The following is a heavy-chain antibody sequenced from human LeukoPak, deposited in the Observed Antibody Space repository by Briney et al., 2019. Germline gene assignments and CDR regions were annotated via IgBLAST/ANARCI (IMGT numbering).Heavy chain of an antibody. Sequence: ASVKVSCKASGYMFTSYGISWVRQAPGQGLEWMGWISDYNDKTNYAQKLQGRVTMTTDTSTSTAYMELRSLRSDDTAVYYCARDGPDYGDYVNFDYWGQGTLVTVSS. CDR1: GYMFTSYG. CDR3: ARDGPDYGDYVNFDY. V-gene: IGHV1-18*04. J-gene: IGHJ4*02. D-gene: IGHD4-17*01. CDR2: ISDYNDKT.